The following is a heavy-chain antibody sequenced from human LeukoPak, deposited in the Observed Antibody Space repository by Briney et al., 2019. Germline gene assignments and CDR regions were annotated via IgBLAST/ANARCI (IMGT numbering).Heavy chain of an antibody. D-gene: IGHD5-24*01. V-gene: IGHV3-30*03. CDR3: AGGKRWLQLDY. J-gene: IGHJ4*02. Sequence: GGSLRLSCAASGFTFSSYSMNWVRQAPGKGLGWVAVISYDGSNKYYADSVKGRFTISRDNSKNTLYLQMNSLRAEDTAVYYCAGGKRWLQLDYWGQGTLVTVSS. CDR2: ISYDGSNK. CDR1: GFTFSSYS.